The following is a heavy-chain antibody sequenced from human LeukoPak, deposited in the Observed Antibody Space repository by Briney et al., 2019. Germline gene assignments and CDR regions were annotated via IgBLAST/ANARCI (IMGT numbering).Heavy chain of an antibody. Sequence: PGRSLRLSCAASGFTFSSYAMHWVRQAPGKGLEWVAVISYDGSNKYYADSVKGRFTISRDNSKKTLYLQMNSLRAEDTAVYYCARGRGYPYYYYYMDVWGKGTTVTVSS. V-gene: IGHV3-30*04. CDR3: ARGRGYPYYYYYMDV. D-gene: IGHD5-12*01. CDR2: ISYDGSNK. J-gene: IGHJ6*03. CDR1: GFTFSSYA.